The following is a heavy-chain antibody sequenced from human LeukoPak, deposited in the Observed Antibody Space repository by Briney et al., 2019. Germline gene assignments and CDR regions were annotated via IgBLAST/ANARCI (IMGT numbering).Heavy chain of an antibody. CDR2: IYYSGST. Sequence: SETLSLTCTVSGGSISSSSYYWGWIRQPPGKGLEWIGSIYYSGSTYYNPSLKSRVTISVDTSKNQFSLKLSSVTAADTAVYYCARDGYGGNSPTYYWGQGTLVTVSS. CDR3: ARDGYGGNSPTYY. J-gene: IGHJ4*02. D-gene: IGHD4-23*01. CDR1: GGSISSSSYY. V-gene: IGHV4-39*07.